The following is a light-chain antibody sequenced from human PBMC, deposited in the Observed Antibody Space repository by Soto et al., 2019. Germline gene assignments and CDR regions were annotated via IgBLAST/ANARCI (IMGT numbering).Light chain of an antibody. J-gene: IGKJ5*01. CDR2: STS. V-gene: IGKV1-9*01. Sequence: DIQLTQSPSFLSASVGDRVTITCRASQGISGYLAWYQQKPGKVPKLLIYSTSTLRSGVPSRFSGSASGTEFTLTISSLQPEDFATYYCQQLNTYLITFGQGTRLEI. CDR3: QQLNTYLIT. CDR1: QGISGY.